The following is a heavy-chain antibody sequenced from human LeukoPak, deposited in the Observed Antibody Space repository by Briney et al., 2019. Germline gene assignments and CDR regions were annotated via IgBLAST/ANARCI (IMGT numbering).Heavy chain of an antibody. Sequence: PSETLSLTCTVSGSSISSYYWSWIRQPAGKGLEWIGRIYTSGSTNYNPSLKSRVTMSVGTSKNQFSLKLSSVTAADTAVYYCARDTTTVTTDGWWFDPWGQGTLVTVSS. CDR3: ARDTTTVTTDGWWFDP. D-gene: IGHD4-11*01. CDR2: IYTSGST. J-gene: IGHJ5*02. V-gene: IGHV4-4*07. CDR1: GSSISSYY.